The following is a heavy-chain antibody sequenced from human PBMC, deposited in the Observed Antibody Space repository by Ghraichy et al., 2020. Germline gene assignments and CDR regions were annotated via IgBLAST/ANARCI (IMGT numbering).Heavy chain of an antibody. Sequence: GGSLRLSCVASQFTFSSSAMSWVRQASGKGMEWVSGISASGDRTYYADSARGRFTISRDNSKDTLYLQINSLRAEDTAVDYCAKGSGGWFDYWGQGTLVIVSS. D-gene: IGHD4-23*01. CDR1: QFTFSSSA. CDR3: AKGSGGWFDY. V-gene: IGHV3-23*01. J-gene: IGHJ5*01. CDR2: ISASGDRT.